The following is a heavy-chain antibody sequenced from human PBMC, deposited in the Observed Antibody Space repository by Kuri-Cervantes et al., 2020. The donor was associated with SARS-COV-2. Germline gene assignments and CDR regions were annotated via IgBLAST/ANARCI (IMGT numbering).Heavy chain of an antibody. CDR3: ARDRGGGGNPS. J-gene: IGHJ5*02. V-gene: IGHV3-30*02. CDR1: GFTFSNYG. D-gene: IGHD4-23*01. Sequence: LSLTCAASGFTFSNYGMHWVRQAPGKGLEWVAFIRYDGSNQYYGDSVEGRFTISRDNSKNTLYLQMNSLRAEDTAVYYCARDRGGGGNPSWGQGILTVSS. CDR2: IRYDGSNQ.